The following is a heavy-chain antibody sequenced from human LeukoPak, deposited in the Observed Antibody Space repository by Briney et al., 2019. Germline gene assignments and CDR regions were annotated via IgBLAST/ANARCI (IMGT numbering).Heavy chain of an antibody. CDR1: GYSFTDYL. J-gene: IGHJ4*02. Sequence: GASVKVSCKTSGYSFTDYLIAWVRQAPGQGLEWLGWIGTYDGHTSYAQKVQGRVTMTTDTSATTAYLELRSLTSDDTALYYCARLMDNNYDGSAFDYWGQGTLVTVSS. CDR3: ARLMDNNYDGSAFDY. CDR2: IGTYDGHT. V-gene: IGHV1-18*01. D-gene: IGHD3-22*01.